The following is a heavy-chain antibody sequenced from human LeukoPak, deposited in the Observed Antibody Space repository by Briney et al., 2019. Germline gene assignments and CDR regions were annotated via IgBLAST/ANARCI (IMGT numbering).Heavy chain of an antibody. J-gene: IGHJ5*02. CDR2: ISGSGGRT. D-gene: IGHD1-26*01. V-gene: IGHV3-23*01. Sequence: PGGSLRLSCEASGLTFNKYWMTWVRQAPGKGLEWVSAISGSGGRTFYADSVKGRFTISRDNSKNMVYLEMNSLRVEDTAVYYCGKDSYVGVNWFDPRGQGTLVTVSS. CDR1: GLTFNKYW. CDR3: GKDSYVGVNWFDP.